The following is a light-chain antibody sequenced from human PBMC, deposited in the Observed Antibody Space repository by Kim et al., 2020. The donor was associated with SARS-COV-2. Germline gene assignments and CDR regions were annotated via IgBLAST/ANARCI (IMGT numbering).Light chain of an antibody. CDR3: QSYDSSNQV. V-gene: IGLV6-57*03. J-gene: IGLJ2*01. CDR2: EDN. Sequence: GTKVTNSCTRSSGTIASNYVQCYQQRPGSAPTPVIYEDNKRPSGVPDRFSGSIDSSSNSASLTISGLKTEDEADYYCQSYDSSNQVFGGGTQLTVL. CDR1: SGTIASNY.